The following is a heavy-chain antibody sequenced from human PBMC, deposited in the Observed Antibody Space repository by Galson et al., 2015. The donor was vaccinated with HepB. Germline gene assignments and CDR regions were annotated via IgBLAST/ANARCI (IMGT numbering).Heavy chain of an antibody. V-gene: IGHV1-8*01. CDR1: GYTSYD. CDR3: ARGGSGSIKDG. Sequence: SVKVSCKASGYTSYDINWVRQATGQGLEWMGWMNPNSGHTGYAQKFQGRVTMTRDTSIRTAYMELSNLRSEDTAVYYCARGGSGSIKDGWGQGTLVTVSS. CDR2: MNPNSGHT. D-gene: IGHD6-19*01. J-gene: IGHJ4*02.